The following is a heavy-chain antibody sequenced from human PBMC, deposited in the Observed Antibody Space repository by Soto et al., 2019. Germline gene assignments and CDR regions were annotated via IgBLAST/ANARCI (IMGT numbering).Heavy chain of an antibody. D-gene: IGHD2-2*01. CDR2: ISGSGGST. Sequence: PGGFLRLSCAASGFTFSSYAMSWVRQAPGKGLEWVSAISGSGGSTYYADSVKGRFTISRDNSKNTLYLQMNSLRAEDTAVYYCAKDSCSSTSCYGDYWGQGTLVTVSS. CDR3: AKDSCSSTSCYGDY. J-gene: IGHJ4*02. V-gene: IGHV3-23*01. CDR1: GFTFSSYA.